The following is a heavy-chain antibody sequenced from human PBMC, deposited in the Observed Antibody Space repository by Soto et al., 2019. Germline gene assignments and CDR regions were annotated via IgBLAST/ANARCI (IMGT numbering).Heavy chain of an antibody. J-gene: IGHJ6*02. V-gene: IGHV1-18*01. Sequence: QVQLVQSGAEVKKPGASVKVSCKASGYTFTSYGISWVRQAPGQGLEWMGWISAYNGNTNYAQKLQGRVTMTTDTSTSTAHMERGSLRADDTAVNSCARGGYRGYDLKYGMDVGGQGTKVTFSS. D-gene: IGHD5-12*01. CDR1: GYTFTSYG. CDR3: ARGGYRGYDLKYGMDV. CDR2: ISAYNGNT.